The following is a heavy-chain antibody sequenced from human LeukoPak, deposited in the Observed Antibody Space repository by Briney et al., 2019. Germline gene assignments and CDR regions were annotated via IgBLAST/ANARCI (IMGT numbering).Heavy chain of an antibody. Sequence: SETLSLTCAVYGGSFSGYYWSWIRQPPGKGLEWIGEINHSGSTNYNPSLKSRVTISVDTSKNQFSLKLSSVTAADTAVNYCARLGYYDSRSYPLLDYWGQGTLVTVSS. V-gene: IGHV4-34*01. CDR1: GGSFSGYY. CDR2: INHSGST. D-gene: IGHD3-22*01. CDR3: ARLGYYDSRSYPLLDY. J-gene: IGHJ4*02.